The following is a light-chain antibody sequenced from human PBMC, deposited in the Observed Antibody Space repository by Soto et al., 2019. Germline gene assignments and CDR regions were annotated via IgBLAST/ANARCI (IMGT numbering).Light chain of an antibody. CDR2: GAS. Sequence: EVVLTQSPATLSVSPGERATLSCRASQSISSHLAWYQQKPGQAPRLLIYGASTRATGIPARFSGSGSGTEFTLTISSLQSEDFAVYYCQHYNNGPRYTFGQGTKLEIK. V-gene: IGKV3-15*01. CDR1: QSISSH. CDR3: QHYNNGPRYT. J-gene: IGKJ2*01.